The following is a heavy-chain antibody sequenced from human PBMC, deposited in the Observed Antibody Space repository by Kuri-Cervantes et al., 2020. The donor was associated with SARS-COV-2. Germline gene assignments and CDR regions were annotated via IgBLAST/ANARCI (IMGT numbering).Heavy chain of an antibody. D-gene: IGHD4-17*01. Sequence: SQTLSLTCAVSGYSISSGYYWGWIRQPPGKGLEWIGSIYHSGSTYYNPSLKSRVTISVDTSKNQFSLKLSSVTAADTAVYYCARGGVYGDFSAYWGQGTLVTVSS. J-gene: IGHJ4*02. CDR1: GYSISSGYY. CDR2: IYHSGST. V-gene: IGHV4-38-2*01. CDR3: ARGGVYGDFSAY.